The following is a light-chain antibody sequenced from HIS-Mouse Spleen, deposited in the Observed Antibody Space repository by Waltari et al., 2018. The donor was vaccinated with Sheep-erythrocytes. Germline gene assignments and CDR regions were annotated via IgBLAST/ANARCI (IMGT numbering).Light chain of an antibody. CDR3: QAWDSSIVV. V-gene: IGLV3-1*01. CDR1: KLGDKY. Sequence: SSELTQPPSVSVSPGQTASITCSGDKLGDKYACWYQQKPGQSHVLVIYQDTKRPSGIPERFSGSNSGNTATLTISGTQAMDEADYYCQAWDSSIVVFGGGTKLTVL. J-gene: IGLJ2*01. CDR2: QDT.